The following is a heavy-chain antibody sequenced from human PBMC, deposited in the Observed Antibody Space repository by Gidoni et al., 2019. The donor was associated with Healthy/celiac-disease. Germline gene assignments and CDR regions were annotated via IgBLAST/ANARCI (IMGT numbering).Heavy chain of an antibody. CDR1: GFSLSTSGVG. CDR3: AHTLPLPRTFDY. CDR2: IYWNDDR. J-gene: IGHJ4*02. Sequence: QITLKESGPTLVKPTQTLTLTCTFSGFSLSTSGVGVGWIRQPPGKDLEWLARIYWNDDRRYSPSLKSRLTITKDTSKNQVVLTMTNMDPVDTATYYCAHTLPLPRTFDYWGQGTLVTVSS. V-gene: IGHV2-5*01.